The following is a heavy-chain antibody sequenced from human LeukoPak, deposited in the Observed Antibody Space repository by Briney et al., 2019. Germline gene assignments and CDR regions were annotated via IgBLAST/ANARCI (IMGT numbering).Heavy chain of an antibody. CDR2: VNPNSGGT. CDR1: GYTFTGYY. Sequence: ASVKVSCKASGYTFTGYYMHWVRQAPGPGLEWMGRVNPNSGGTNYAQKIHGRVTMTRDTSISTAYMEMSRLRSDDTAMYECARDFQWVRRYSYGYWGQGTLVTVSS. V-gene: IGHV1-2*06. J-gene: IGHJ4*02. CDR3: ARDFQWVRRYSYGY. D-gene: IGHD5-18*01.